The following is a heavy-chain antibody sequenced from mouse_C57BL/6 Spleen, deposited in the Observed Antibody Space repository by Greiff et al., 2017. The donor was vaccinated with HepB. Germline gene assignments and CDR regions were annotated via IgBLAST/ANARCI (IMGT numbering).Heavy chain of an antibody. J-gene: IGHJ2*01. CDR2: IHPNSCST. CDR3: ARSGVNWGDY. D-gene: IGHD4-1*01. Sequence: VQLQQSGAELVKPGASVKLSCKASGYTFTSYWMHWVKQRPGQGLEWIGMIHPNSCSTNYNEKFKSKATLTVDKSSSTAYMQLSSLTSEDSAVYYCARSGVNWGDYWGQGTTLTVSS. V-gene: IGHV1-64*01. CDR1: GYTFTSYW.